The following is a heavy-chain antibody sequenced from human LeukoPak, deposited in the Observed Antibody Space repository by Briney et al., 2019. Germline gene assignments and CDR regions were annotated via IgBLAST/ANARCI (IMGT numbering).Heavy chain of an antibody. Sequence: ASVKVSCKASGYTFTGCYMHWVRQAPGQGLEWMGWINPNSGGTNYAQKFQGWVTMTRDTSISTAYMELSRLRSDDTAVYYCARAKGAVAAYGDYWGQGTLVTVPS. V-gene: IGHV1-2*04. CDR3: ARAKGAVAAYGDY. CDR2: INPNSGGT. J-gene: IGHJ4*02. CDR1: GYTFTGCY. D-gene: IGHD6-19*01.